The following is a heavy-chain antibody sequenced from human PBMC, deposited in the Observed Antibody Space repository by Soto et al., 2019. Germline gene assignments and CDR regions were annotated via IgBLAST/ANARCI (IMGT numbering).Heavy chain of an antibody. D-gene: IGHD3-16*02. Sequence: QVQLQESGPGLVKPSQTLSLTCTVSGGSISSGGYYWSWIRQHPGKGLEWIGYIYYSGSTYYNPSLKSRVTISVDTSKNQFSLKLSSVTAADTAVYYCASTNYDYIWGSYRYSPFDYWGQGTLVTVSS. CDR3: ASTNYDYIWGSYRYSPFDY. V-gene: IGHV4-31*03. CDR2: IYYSGST. CDR1: GGSISSGGYY. J-gene: IGHJ4*02.